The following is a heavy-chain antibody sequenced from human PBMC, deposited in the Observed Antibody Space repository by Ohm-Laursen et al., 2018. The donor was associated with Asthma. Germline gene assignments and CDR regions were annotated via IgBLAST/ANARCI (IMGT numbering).Heavy chain of an antibody. CDR2: IYYSGST. CDR1: GGSISSGDYY. D-gene: IGHD3-22*01. V-gene: IGHV4-30-4*01. J-gene: IGHJ5*02. Sequence: PSETLSLTCTVSGGSISSGDYYWSWIRQPPGKGLEWIGYIYYSGSTYYNPSLKSRVTISVDTSKNQFSLKLSSVTAADTAVYYCARDHRDSSGYYPWGQGTLVTVSS. CDR3: ARDHRDSSGYYP.